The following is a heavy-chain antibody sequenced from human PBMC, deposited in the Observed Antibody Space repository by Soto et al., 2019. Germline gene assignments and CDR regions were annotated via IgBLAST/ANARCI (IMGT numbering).Heavy chain of an antibody. CDR2: IQSDGSST. D-gene: IGHD6-19*01. V-gene: IGHV3-74*01. CDR3: AREKAVAGTIFDY. J-gene: IGHJ4*02. CDR1: GFSLSSYW. Sequence: GESLKISCAVSGFSLSSYWMHWVRQAPGKGLVWVSRIQSDGSSTNYADSVKGRFTISRDNAKNTLYLQMDSLRVEDTAVYYCAREKAVAGTIFDYWGQGALVTVSS.